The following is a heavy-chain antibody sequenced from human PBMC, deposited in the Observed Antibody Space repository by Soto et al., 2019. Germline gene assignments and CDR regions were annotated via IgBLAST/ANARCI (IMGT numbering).Heavy chain of an antibody. J-gene: IGHJ4*02. CDR3: AKGLSVIQEWIIDGH. CDR2: MSYDGNKK. D-gene: IGHD5-18*01. CDR1: GFTLSSYG. Sequence: QVQLVESGGGVVQPGKSLRLSCAVSGFTLSSYGIHWVRQAPGKGLEWVAFMSYDGNKKSYADSVKGRFTISRDNSKNTRYLQMDSLRAEDTAMYYCAKGLSVIQEWIIDGHWGEGTQVTVSS. V-gene: IGHV3-30*18.